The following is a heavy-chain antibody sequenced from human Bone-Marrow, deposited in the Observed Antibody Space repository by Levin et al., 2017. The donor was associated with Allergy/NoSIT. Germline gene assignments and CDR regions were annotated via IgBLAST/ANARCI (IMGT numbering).Heavy chain of an antibody. CDR3: ARVSLATVTTFVYFDY. V-gene: IGHV3-7*04. Sequence: PGGSLRLSCAASGFTFSSYWMSWVRQAPGKGLEWVANIKQDGSEKYYVDSVKGRFTISRDNAKNSLYLQMNSLRAEDTAVYYCARVSLATVTTFVYFDYWGQGTLVTVSS. D-gene: IGHD4-17*01. CDR1: GFTFSSYW. CDR2: IKQDGSEK. J-gene: IGHJ4*02.